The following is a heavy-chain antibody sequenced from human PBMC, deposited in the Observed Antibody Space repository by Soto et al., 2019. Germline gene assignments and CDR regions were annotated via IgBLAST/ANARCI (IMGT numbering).Heavy chain of an antibody. J-gene: IGHJ4*02. CDR3: ARTVAGYFDS. D-gene: IGHD6-19*01. CDR2: ISTYNGDT. V-gene: IGHV1-18*01. Sequence: QVQLVQSGAEVKKPGASVKVSCKASGYTFTSSGISWVRQATGQGPEWMGWISTYNGDTNYAQKFQGRLNMTTDTSTSTAYMDLRSLRSDDRAVYYCARTVAGYFDSWGQGTLVTVSS. CDR1: GYTFTSSG.